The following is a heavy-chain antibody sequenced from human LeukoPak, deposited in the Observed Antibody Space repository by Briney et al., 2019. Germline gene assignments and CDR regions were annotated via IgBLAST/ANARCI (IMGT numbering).Heavy chain of an antibody. CDR3: ARGGIPFGVVIPGYYYYGMDV. D-gene: IGHD3-3*01. Sequence: SVKVSCKASGGTFSSYAISWVRQAPGQGLEWMGGIIPIFGTANYAQKFQGGVTITADESTSTAYMELSSLRSEDTAVYYCARGGIPFGVVIPGYYYYGMDVWGQGTTVTVSS. V-gene: IGHV1-69*13. CDR1: GGTFSSYA. CDR2: IIPIFGTA. J-gene: IGHJ6*02.